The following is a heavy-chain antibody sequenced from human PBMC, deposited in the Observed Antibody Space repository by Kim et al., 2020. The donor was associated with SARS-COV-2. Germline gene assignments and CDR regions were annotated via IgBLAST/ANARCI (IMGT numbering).Heavy chain of an antibody. D-gene: IGHD6-6*01. J-gene: IGHJ4*02. Sequence: GGSLRLSCAASGFTFSSYAMSWVRQAPGKGLEWVSGISGSADSTYYADSVKGRFTISRDSSETAVYLQMNSLRAEDTAVYYCAKDAQISSSGYYFDYWGQGTLVTVSS. CDR3: AKDAQISSSGYYFDY. CDR2: ISGSADST. V-gene: IGHV3-23*01. CDR1: GFTFSSYA.